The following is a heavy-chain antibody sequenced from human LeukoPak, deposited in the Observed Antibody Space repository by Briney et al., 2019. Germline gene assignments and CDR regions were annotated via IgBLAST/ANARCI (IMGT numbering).Heavy chain of an antibody. Sequence: GGPLRLSCAASGFTFSSYWMSWVRQAPGKGLEWVANIKQDGSEKYYVDSVKGRFTISRDNAKNSLYLQMISLRAEDTAVYYCARVAFGLYVMDVWGQGTTVTVSS. D-gene: IGHD3/OR15-3a*01. V-gene: IGHV3-7*01. CDR1: GFTFSSYW. J-gene: IGHJ6*02. CDR2: IKQDGSEK. CDR3: ARVAFGLYVMDV.